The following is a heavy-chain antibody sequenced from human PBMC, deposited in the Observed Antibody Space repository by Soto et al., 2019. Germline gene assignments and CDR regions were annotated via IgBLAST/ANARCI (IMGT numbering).Heavy chain of an antibody. V-gene: IGHV3-33*01. J-gene: IGHJ4*02. CDR1: GFTFSSYG. Sequence: PGGSLRLSCAASGFTFSSYGMHWVRQAPGKGLEWVAVIWYDGSNKYYADSVKGRFTISRDNSKNTLYLQMNSLRAEDTAVYYCARGRLAAAQPFDYWGQGTLVTVSS. D-gene: IGHD6-13*01. CDR2: IWYDGSNK. CDR3: ARGRLAAAQPFDY.